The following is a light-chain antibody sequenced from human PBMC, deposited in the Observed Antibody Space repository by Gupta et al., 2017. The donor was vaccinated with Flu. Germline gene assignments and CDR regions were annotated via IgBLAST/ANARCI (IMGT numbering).Light chain of an antibody. CDR3: QVWDTSSDHPYV. V-gene: IGLV3-21*02. CDR1: NIGSKS. J-gene: IGLJ1*01. Sequence: SYVLTQPPSVSVAPGQTATITCGGNNIGSKSVHWYQHKPGQAPVLVVYDDTDRPSGIPERFSGSNSGNTATLTINRVEAGDEADYYCQVWDTSSDHPYVFGTGTKVTVL. CDR2: DDT.